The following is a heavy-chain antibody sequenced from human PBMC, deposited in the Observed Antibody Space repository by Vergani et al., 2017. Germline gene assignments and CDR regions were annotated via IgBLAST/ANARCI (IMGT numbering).Heavy chain of an antibody. CDR3: ARGQWLPTLSFDY. CDR2: INPNSGGT. J-gene: IGHJ4*02. CDR1: GGTFSSYA. Sequence: QVQLVQSGAEVKKPGSSVKVSCKASGGTFSSYAISWVRQAPGQGLEWMGGINPNSGGTNYAQKFQGRVTMTRDTSISTAYMELSRLRSDDTAVYYCARGQWLPTLSFDYWGQGTLVTDSS. D-gene: IGHD6-19*01. V-gene: IGHV1-2*02.